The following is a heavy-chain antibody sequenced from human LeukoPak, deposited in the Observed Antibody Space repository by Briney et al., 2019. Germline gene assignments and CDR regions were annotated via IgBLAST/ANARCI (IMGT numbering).Heavy chain of an antibody. J-gene: IGHJ4*02. V-gene: IGHV4-59*11. CDR3: ARESGDSSGCYYLDY. D-gene: IGHD3-22*01. CDR2: IYSSGST. Sequence: SETLSLTCTVSGGSISNHYWSWIRQPPGKGLEWIAYIYSSGSTNYSPSLKSRVTISVDTSKKQFSLKLSSVTAADTAVYYCARESGDSSGCYYLDYWGQGTLVTVSS. CDR1: GGSISNHY.